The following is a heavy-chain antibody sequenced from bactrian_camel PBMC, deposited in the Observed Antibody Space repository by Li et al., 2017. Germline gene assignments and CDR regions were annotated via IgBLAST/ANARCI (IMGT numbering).Heavy chain of an antibody. V-gene: IGHV3S53*01. Sequence: HVQLVESGGGSVETGGSLNLTCSAHSSYSRACMGWFRQAPGKQREGVAAIGQHGDTSYADSVKGRFTISRDNTRNTLYLQMNSLKPEDAAMYYCAAGRVPYGDWILTISLYNYWGHGTQVTVS. CDR2: IGQHGDT. CDR1: SSYSRAC. D-gene: IGHD3*01. CDR3: AAGRVPYGDWILTISLYNY. J-gene: IGHJ4*01.